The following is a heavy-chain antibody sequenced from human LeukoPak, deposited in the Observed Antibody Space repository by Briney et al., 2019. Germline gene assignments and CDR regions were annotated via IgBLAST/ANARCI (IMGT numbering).Heavy chain of an antibody. Sequence: GESLKISCKGSGFSFTTYWIGWVRQMPGKGLEWMGIIYPGDSDTRYSPSFQGQVTISADKSISTAYLQWTSLKASDTAMYYCALRGTQEYFVHWGQGTLVTVSS. V-gene: IGHV5-51*01. J-gene: IGHJ1*01. CDR2: IYPGDSDT. CDR1: GFSFTTYW. CDR3: ALRGTQEYFVH.